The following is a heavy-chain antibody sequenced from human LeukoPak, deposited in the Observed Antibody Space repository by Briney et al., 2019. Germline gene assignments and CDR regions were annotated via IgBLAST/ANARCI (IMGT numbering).Heavy chain of an antibody. CDR3: AKQLGYCSDGSCYFPY. CDR1: GFTFSSSA. V-gene: IGHV3-23*01. D-gene: IGHD2-15*01. CDR2: ISNNGGYT. Sequence: GGSLRLACAASGFTFSSSAMSWVRQAPGKGLEWVSAISNNGGYTYYADSVQGRFTISRDNSKSTLCLQMNSLRAEDTAVYYCAKQLGYCSDGSCYFPYWGQGTLVTVSS. J-gene: IGHJ4*02.